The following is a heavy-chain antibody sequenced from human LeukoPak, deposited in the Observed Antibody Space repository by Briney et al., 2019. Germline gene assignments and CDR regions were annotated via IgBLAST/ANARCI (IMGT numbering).Heavy chain of an antibody. D-gene: IGHD2-8*01. J-gene: IGHJ3*02. V-gene: IGHV3-23*01. CDR3: ARIHVHGLDI. Sequence: PGGSLRLSCAASGFTFSSNAMSWVRQAPGKGLEWVSGITVSGGNTYYANSVKGRSTISRDNSKNTLYLQMNSLRAEDTALYYCARIHVHGLDIWGQGTMVTVSS. CDR1: GFTFSSNA. CDR2: ITVSGGNT.